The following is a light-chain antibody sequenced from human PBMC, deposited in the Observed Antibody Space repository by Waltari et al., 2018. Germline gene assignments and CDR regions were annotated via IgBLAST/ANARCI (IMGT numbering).Light chain of an antibody. V-gene: IGKV1-5*03. J-gene: IGKJ2*01. Sequence: DIQMTQSPSTLYASIGETVTITCRASQESGVSLAWYQQKPGNAPKILISRASHLEEGVPSRFSGSGSGMDFALTITRLQPDDSATYHCLQFYTYAYTFGRGTRLEIK. CDR2: RAS. CDR1: QESGVS. CDR3: LQFYTYAYT.